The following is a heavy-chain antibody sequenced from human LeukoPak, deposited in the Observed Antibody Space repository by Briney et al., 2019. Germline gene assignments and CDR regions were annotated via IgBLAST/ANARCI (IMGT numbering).Heavy chain of an antibody. V-gene: IGHV4-39*07. CDR3: ASTNWNDVDN. CDR1: GGSISSSSYY. J-gene: IGHJ4*02. Sequence: SETLSLTCTVSGGSISSSSYYWGWIRQPPGKGLEWIGSIYYSGSTYYNPSLKSRVTISVDTSKNQFSLKLSSVTAADTAVYYCASTNWNDVDNWGQGTLVTVSS. D-gene: IGHD1-1*01. CDR2: IYYSGST.